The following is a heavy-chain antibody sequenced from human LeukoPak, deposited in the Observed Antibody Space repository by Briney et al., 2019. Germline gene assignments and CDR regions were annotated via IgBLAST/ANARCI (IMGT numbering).Heavy chain of an antibody. CDR1: GFTLSSYW. CDR2: INQDASEK. Sequence: GVSLRLSCAASGFTLSSYWMSWVRQAPGKGLEGVANINQDASEKHYVDSVKGRFTISRDNAKNSLYLQMNRLRAEDTALYYCARDPEEWLVPIDSWGQGNLLSVSS. J-gene: IGHJ4*02. V-gene: IGHV3-7*01. CDR3: ARDPEEWLVPIDS. D-gene: IGHD6-19*01.